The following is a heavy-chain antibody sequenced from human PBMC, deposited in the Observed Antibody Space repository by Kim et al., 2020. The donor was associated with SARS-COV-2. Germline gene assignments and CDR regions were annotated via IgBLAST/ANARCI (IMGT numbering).Heavy chain of an antibody. CDR2: INHSGRT. V-gene: IGHV4-34*01. CDR3: ARRLSNTSGWGSHYCDL. Sequence: SETLSLTCAVYGGSFSGYYWSWIRQPPGKGLEWIWEINHSGRTNYNPSLKSRVTISVDTSKNQFSLKLTSVTAADAALYFCARRLSNTSGWGSHYCDLWGQGGLVTVSS. J-gene: IGHJ1*01. D-gene: IGHD3-10*01. CDR1: GGSFSGYY.